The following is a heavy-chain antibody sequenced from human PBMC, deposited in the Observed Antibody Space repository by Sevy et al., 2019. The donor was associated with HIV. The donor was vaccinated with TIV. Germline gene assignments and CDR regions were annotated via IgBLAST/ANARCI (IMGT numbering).Heavy chain of an antibody. Sequence: ASVKVSCKTSGGTLSRYAISWVRQAPGQGLEWMGGIVPVFVTPNYAQKFQGRVNITADESTNTAYMELTSLRSEDTAVYYCARGTSGYDFRDYYYYMDVWGKGTTVTVSS. V-gene: IGHV1-69*13. J-gene: IGHJ6*03. D-gene: IGHD5-12*01. CDR2: IVPVFVTP. CDR3: ARGTSGYDFRDYYYYMDV. CDR1: GGTLSRYA.